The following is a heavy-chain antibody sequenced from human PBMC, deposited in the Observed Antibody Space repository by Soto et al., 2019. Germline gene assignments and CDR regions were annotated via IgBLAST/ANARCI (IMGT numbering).Heavy chain of an antibody. CDR1: GGSISSYY. CDR3: ARVGGPDVLRFLEWSQGWFDP. D-gene: IGHD3-3*01. CDR2: IYYSGST. J-gene: IGHJ5*02. Sequence: PSETLSLTCTVSGGSISSYYWSWIRQPPGKGLEWIGYIYYSGSTNYNPSLKSRVTTSVDTSKNQFSLKLSSVTAADTAVYYCARVGGPDVLRFLEWSQGWFDPWGQGTLVTVSS. V-gene: IGHV4-59*01.